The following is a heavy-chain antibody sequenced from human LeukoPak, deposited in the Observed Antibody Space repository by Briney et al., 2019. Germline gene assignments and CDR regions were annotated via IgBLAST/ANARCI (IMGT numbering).Heavy chain of an antibody. CDR2: VSASAAST. D-gene: IGHD4-17*01. CDR3: AKRPSDYGDYVTYFDY. J-gene: IGHJ4*02. V-gene: IGHV3-23*01. Sequence: GGSLRLSCAASGFTFSNNAMSWVRQAPGKGLEWVSAVSASAASTYYADSVKGRFTISRDNSKDTLYLQMNSLRDEDTAVYYCAKRPSDYGDYVTYFDYWGQGTLVTVSS. CDR1: GFTFSNNA.